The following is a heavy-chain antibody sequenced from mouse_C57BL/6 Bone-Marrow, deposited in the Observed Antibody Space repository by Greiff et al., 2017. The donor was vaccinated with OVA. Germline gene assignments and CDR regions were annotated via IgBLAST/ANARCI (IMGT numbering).Heavy chain of an antibody. J-gene: IGHJ4*01. V-gene: IGHV5-16*01. CDR2: INYDGSST. CDR3: ARDDGYDRGYYAMDY. Sequence: EVQLVESEGGLVQPGSSMKLSCTASGFTFSDYYMAWVRQVPEKGLEWVANINYDGSSTYYLDSLKSRFIISRDNAKNILYLQMSSLKSEDTATYYCARDDGYDRGYYAMDYWGQGTSVTVSS. CDR1: GFTFSDYY. D-gene: IGHD2-2*01.